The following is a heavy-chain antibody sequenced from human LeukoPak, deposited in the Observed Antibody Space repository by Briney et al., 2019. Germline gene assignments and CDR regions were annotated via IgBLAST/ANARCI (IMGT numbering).Heavy chain of an antibody. Sequence: GESLRLSCAASGFTFSSYGMHWVRQAPGKGLEWVAVIWYDGSNKYYADSVKGRFTISRDNSKNTLYLQMNSLRAEDTAVYYCAKDLDSSAEGGYWGQGTLVTVSS. D-gene: IGHD3-22*01. V-gene: IGHV3-33*06. CDR2: IWYDGSNK. CDR3: AKDLDSSAEGGY. J-gene: IGHJ4*02. CDR1: GFTFSSYG.